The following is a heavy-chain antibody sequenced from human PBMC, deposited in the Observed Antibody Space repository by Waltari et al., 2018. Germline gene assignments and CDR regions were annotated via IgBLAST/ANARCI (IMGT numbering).Heavy chain of an antibody. V-gene: IGHV4-59*01. CDR3: ARVSVYSSSGRYWYFDL. J-gene: IGHJ2*01. Sequence: QVQLQESGPGLVKPSETLSLTCTVSGGSISSYSWSWLRPPPGKGLEWIGYIYYSGSTNYNPSLKSRVTISVDTSKNQFSLKLSSVTAADTAVYYCARVSVYSSSGRYWYFDLWGRGTLVTVSS. CDR2: IYYSGST. D-gene: IGHD6-6*01. CDR1: GGSISSYS.